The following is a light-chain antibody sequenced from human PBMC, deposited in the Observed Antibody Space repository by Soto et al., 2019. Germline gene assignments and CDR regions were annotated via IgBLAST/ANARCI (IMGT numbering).Light chain of an antibody. CDR2: GNN. CDR1: SSNIGAGYD. J-gene: IGLJ2*01. CDR3: QSYDRSLSGSV. V-gene: IGLV1-40*01. Sequence: QSVLTQPPSVSGAPGQRVTISCTGGSSNIGAGYDVYWYQQLPGTAPKLLIYGNNNRPSGVPDRFSVSKSGTSASLAIIGLQAEDEADYYCQSYDRSLSGSVFGGGTQLTVL.